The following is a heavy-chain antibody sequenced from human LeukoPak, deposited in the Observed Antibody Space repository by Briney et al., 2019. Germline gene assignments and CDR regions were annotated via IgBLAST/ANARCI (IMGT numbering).Heavy chain of an antibody. CDR3: ARAHNWNYVGWFDP. CDR2: IIPIFGTA. D-gene: IGHD1-7*01. V-gene: IGHV1-69*05. Sequence: SVKVSCKTSGGTFSSYAISWVRQAPGQGLEWMGGIIPIFGTANYAQKFQGRVTITTDESTSTAYMELSSLRSEDTAVYYCARAHNWNYVGWFDPWGQGILVTVSS. J-gene: IGHJ5*02. CDR1: GGTFSSYA.